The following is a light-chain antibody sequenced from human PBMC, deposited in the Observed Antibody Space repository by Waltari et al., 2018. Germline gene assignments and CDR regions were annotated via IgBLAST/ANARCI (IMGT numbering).Light chain of an antibody. CDR2: KAS. J-gene: IGKJ1*01. CDR1: QSISNW. V-gene: IGKV1-5*03. CDR3: QQYNNYST. Sequence: DIQMTQSPSTLSASVRDRVTITCRASQSISNWLAWYQQKPGKAPTILIYKASSLESGVPSRFSGGGSGTEFTLTISSLQPDDFATYYCQQYNNYSTFGQGTKVEIK.